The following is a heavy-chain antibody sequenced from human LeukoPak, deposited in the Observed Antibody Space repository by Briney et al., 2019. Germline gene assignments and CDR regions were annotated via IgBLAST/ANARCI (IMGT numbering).Heavy chain of an antibody. D-gene: IGHD6-13*01. J-gene: IGHJ5*02. CDR1: GFTFSSYA. CDR3: AKRIAAAGRQGNNWFDP. V-gene: IGHV3-23*01. CDR2: ISGSGGST. Sequence: GGSLRLSCAASGFTFSSYAMSWVRQAPGKGLEWVSAISGSGGSTYYADSVKGRFTISRDNSKNTLYLQMNSLRAEDTAVYYCAKRIAAAGRQGNNWFDPWGHGTLVTVSS.